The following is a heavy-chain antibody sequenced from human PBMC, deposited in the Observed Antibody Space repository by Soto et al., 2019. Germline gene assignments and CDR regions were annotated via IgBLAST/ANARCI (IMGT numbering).Heavy chain of an antibody. J-gene: IGHJ6*02. V-gene: IGHV3-33*06. CDR2: IWYDGSNK. D-gene: IGHD6-19*01. Sequence: SCKVSGYTLTELSMHWVRKAPGKGLEWVAVIWYDGSNKYYADSVKGRFTISRDNSKNTLYLQMNSLRAEDTAVYYCAKAVAGTWDYYYGMDVWGQGTTVTVSS. CDR3: AKAVAGTWDYYYGMDV. CDR1: GYTLTELS.